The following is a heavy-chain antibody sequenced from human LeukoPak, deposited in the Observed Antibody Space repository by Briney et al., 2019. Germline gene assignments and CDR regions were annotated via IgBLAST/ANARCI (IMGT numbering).Heavy chain of an antibody. Sequence: GESLKISCKGSGYSFTNYWIGWVRQMSGKGLEWMGTIYPSDSDPRYSPSFQGQVTISADKSSNTAYLQWGSLEGSDTATYYCASLRSYSDAFDIWGQGTMVTVSS. CDR3: ASLRSYSDAFDI. D-gene: IGHD2-21*01. CDR1: GYSFTNYW. J-gene: IGHJ3*02. V-gene: IGHV5-51*01. CDR2: IYPSDSDP.